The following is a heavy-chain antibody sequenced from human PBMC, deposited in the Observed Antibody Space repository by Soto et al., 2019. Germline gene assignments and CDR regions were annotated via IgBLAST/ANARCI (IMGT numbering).Heavy chain of an antibody. V-gene: IGHV4-59*01. CDR1: GGSISRYY. J-gene: IGHJ4*02. D-gene: IGHD3-16*02. CDR3: AGGGSYLNFDY. CDR2: IYNIGNT. Sequence: SETLSLTCTVSGGSISRYYWSWIRQPPGKGLEWTGYIYNIGNTNYNPSLKSRVTISVDTSKNEFSLKLSSVTAADTAVYYCAGGGSYLNFDYWGKGTLVTVSS.